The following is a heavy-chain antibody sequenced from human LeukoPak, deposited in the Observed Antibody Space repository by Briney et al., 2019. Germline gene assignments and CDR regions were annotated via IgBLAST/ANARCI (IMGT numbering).Heavy chain of an antibody. D-gene: IGHD3-10*01. V-gene: IGHV3-23*01. CDR2: ISGSGGST. J-gene: IGHJ4*02. CDR3: AKDFDGGIFWGSYGSVVY. Sequence: GGSLRLSCAASGFTFSSYAMSWVRQAPGKGLEWVSAISGSGGSTYYADSVKGRFTISRDNSKNTLYLQMNSLRAEDTAVYYCAKDFDGGIFWGSYGSVVYWGQGTLVTVSS. CDR1: GFTFSSYA.